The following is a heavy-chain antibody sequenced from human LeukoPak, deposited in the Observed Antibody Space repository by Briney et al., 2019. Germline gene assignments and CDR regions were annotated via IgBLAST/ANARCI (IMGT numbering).Heavy chain of an antibody. Sequence: ASVKVSCKASGYTFTSYGISWVRQAPGQGLEWMRWISAYNGNTNYAQKLQGRVTMTTDTSTSTAYMELRSLRSDDTAVYYCARDLVVAATQLPDYWGQGTLVTVSS. V-gene: IGHV1-18*01. CDR3: ARDLVVAATQLPDY. CDR1: GYTFTSYG. D-gene: IGHD2-15*01. CDR2: ISAYNGNT. J-gene: IGHJ4*02.